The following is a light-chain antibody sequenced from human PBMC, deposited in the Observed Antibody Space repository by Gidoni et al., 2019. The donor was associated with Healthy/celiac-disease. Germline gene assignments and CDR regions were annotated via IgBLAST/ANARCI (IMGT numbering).Light chain of an antibody. J-gene: IGKJ3*01. Sequence: SVSSSHLARYQQKPGQAPMPLIYGASSRATGIPDRFSGSGSGTDFTRTISRQEPEDVAVYYCQQYRSSPFTFGPGTKVDIK. V-gene: IGKV3-20*01. CDR1: SVSSSH. CDR2: GAS. CDR3: QQYRSSPFT.